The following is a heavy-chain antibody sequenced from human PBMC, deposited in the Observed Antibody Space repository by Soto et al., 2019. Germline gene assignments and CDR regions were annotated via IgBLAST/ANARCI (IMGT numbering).Heavy chain of an antibody. D-gene: IGHD6-13*01. CDR3: AHRPPYSRCWDRGGFDP. V-gene: IGHV2-5*02. Sequence: QITLKESGPTLVKPTQTLTLTCTFSGFSLSTSGVGVGWIRQPPGKALEWLALIYWDDDKRYSPSLKSRLTITKDTAKIPVVLTMTNMHPVDTATYSCAHRPPYSRCWDRGGFDPWGQGTLVTVSS. CDR1: GFSLSTSGVG. CDR2: IYWDDDK. J-gene: IGHJ5*02.